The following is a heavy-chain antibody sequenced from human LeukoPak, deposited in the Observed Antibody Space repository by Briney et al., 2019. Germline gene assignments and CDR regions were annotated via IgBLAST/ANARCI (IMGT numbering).Heavy chain of an antibody. Sequence: PSETLSLTCAVYGGSFSGYYWSWIRQPPGKGLEWIGEINHSGSTNYNPSLKSRVTISVDTSKNQFSLKLSSVTAADTAVYYCARGRPPIYCSGGSCPRYYYYYMDVWGKGTTVTVPS. CDR3: ARGRPPIYCSGGSCPRYYYYYMDV. CDR1: GGSFSGYY. CDR2: INHSGST. J-gene: IGHJ6*03. V-gene: IGHV4-34*01. D-gene: IGHD2-15*01.